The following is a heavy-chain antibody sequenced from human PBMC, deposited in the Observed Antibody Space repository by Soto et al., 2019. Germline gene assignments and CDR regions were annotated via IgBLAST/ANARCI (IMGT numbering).Heavy chain of an antibody. V-gene: IGHV4-59*08. CDR2: IYYSGST. CDR3: ARHLSTTIAPLHFDY. Sequence: SETLSLTCTVSGGSISSYYWSWIRQPPGKGLEWIAYIYYSGSTEYNPSLKSRVTISVDTSKNQFSLKLSSVTAADTAVYYCARHLSTTIAPLHFDYWGQGTLVT. J-gene: IGHJ4*02. D-gene: IGHD1-1*01. CDR1: GGSISSYY.